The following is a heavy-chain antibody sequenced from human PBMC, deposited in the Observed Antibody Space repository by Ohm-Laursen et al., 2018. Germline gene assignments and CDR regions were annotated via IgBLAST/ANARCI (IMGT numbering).Heavy chain of an antibody. D-gene: IGHD1-1*01. CDR2: IYYTGST. Sequence: GTLSLTCTVSGGSISSTSYYWGWIRQPPGKGLEWIGSIYYTGSTYFNPSLQSRPTISVDTSKTQFSLNLSSVTAADTAMYYCARKTDWNHYYFDYWGQGTLVTVSS. J-gene: IGHJ4*02. CDR3: ARKTDWNHYYFDY. CDR1: GGSISSTSYY. V-gene: IGHV4-39*01.